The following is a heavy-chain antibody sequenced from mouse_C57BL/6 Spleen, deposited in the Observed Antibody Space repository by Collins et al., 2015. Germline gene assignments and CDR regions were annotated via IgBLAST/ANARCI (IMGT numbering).Heavy chain of an antibody. J-gene: IGHJ1*03. D-gene: IGHD2-4*01. CDR3: ARNDYGWYFDV. CDR2: IWTGGGT. Sequence: TVSGFSLTSYAISRVRQPPGKGLEWLGVIWTGGGTNYNSALKSRLSISKDNSKSQVFLKMNSLQTDDTARYYCARNDYGWYFDVWGTGTTVTVSS. CDR1: GFSLTSYA. V-gene: IGHV2-9-1*01.